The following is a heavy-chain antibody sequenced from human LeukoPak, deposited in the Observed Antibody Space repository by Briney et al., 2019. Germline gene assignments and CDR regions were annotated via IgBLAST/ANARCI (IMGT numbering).Heavy chain of an antibody. CDR2: INHSGST. CDR3: ARSRGYGYFDY. Sequence: PSETLSHTCAVYGGSFSGYYWSWIRQPPGKGLEWIGEINHSGSTNYNPSLKSRVTISVDTSKNQFSLKLSSVTAADTAVYYCARSRGYGYFDYWGQGTLVTVSS. CDR1: GGSFSGYY. D-gene: IGHD5-12*01. J-gene: IGHJ4*02. V-gene: IGHV4-34*01.